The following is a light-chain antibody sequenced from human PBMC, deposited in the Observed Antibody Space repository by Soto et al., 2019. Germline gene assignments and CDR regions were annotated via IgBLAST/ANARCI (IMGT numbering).Light chain of an antibody. Sequence: QSALTQPASVSGSPGQSITISCTGTNSDVGGYKYVSWYQQHPGKAPKVMIFDVSNRPPGVSNRFTGSKSGNTASLTISGLQAEDEADYYCTSYTSSGTNVFGTGTKLAVL. J-gene: IGLJ1*01. V-gene: IGLV2-14*01. CDR1: NSDVGGYKY. CDR3: TSYTSSGTNV. CDR2: DVS.